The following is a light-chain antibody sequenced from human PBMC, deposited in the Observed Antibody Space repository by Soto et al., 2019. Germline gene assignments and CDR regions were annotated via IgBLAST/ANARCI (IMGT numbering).Light chain of an antibody. V-gene: IGKV3-20*01. CDR1: QSVSSSY. CDR3: QQYGSSPLLT. J-gene: IGKJ4*01. Sequence: EIVLTQSPGTLSLSPGERATLSCRASQSVSSSYLAWYQQKPGQAPRLLIYGASSRATGIPDRFSGSGSGTDVTLTISRLEPEDFSLYYRQQYGSSPLLTFGGGPKVEIK. CDR2: GAS.